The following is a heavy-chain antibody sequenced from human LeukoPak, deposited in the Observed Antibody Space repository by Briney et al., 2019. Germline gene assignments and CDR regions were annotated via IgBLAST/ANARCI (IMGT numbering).Heavy chain of an antibody. CDR3: ARRYSSSWYSETDY. CDR1: GGTISSSSYY. CDR2: IYYSGST. V-gene: IGHV4-39*01. D-gene: IGHD6-13*01. Sequence: TSETLSLTCTASGGTISSSSYYWGWIRQPPGKGLVWIVSIYYSGSTSYNPSLKSRVTISVDTSKNQFSLKLSSVTAADTAVYNCARRYSSSWYSETDYWGQGTLVTVSS. J-gene: IGHJ4*02.